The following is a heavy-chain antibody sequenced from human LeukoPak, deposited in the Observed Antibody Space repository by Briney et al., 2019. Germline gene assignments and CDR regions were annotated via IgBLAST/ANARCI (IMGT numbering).Heavy chain of an antibody. CDR3: AKSYGLDY. Sequence: GGSLRLSCAASGFTLNSDAMNWVRQAPGKGLEWVSGISGSGYSTYYADSVKGRFSISRDNSKNALYLQMNTLRAEDTAVYYCAKSYGLDYWGQGTLVTVSS. CDR2: ISGSGYST. V-gene: IGHV3-23*01. CDR1: GFTLNSDA. J-gene: IGHJ4*02. D-gene: IGHD3-16*01.